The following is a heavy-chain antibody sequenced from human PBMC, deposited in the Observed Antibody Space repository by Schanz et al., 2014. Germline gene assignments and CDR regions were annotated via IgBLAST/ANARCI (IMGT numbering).Heavy chain of an antibody. CDR2: ISSGSSYA. V-gene: IGHV3-11*05. Sequence: QVQLLQFGGGLVKPGGSLRLSCAASGFTFRDYYMSWIRQAPGKGLEWVSDISSGSSYANYADSVKGRFTISRDNAKNSLYLQMNSLRAEDTAVYYCAKDPSHGDYDYYFDYWGQGTLVTVSS. CDR1: GFTFRDYY. CDR3: AKDPSHGDYDYYFDY. D-gene: IGHD3-22*01. J-gene: IGHJ4*02.